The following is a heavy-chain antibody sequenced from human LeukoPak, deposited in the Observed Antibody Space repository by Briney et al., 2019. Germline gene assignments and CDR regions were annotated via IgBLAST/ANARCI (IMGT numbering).Heavy chain of an antibody. Sequence: GGSLRLSCADSGFIFGGYTMNWVRQAPGKGLEWLSYISASGGNIFYADSVKGRFTISRDNAKNSLYLQMNSLRAEDTAVYYCARALGSQYSGSDYWGQGTLVTVSS. J-gene: IGHJ4*02. CDR2: ISASGGNI. D-gene: IGHD1-26*01. V-gene: IGHV3-48*04. CDR1: GFIFGGYT. CDR3: ARALGSQYSGSDY.